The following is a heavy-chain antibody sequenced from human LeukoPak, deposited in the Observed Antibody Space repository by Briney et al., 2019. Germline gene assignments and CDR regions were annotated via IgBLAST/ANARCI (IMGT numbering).Heavy chain of an antibody. CDR2: IRYDGSIK. CDR3: AKPVQRGVYNWNYLGWFDP. Sequence: GGSLRLSCAASGFTFSSYGLHWVRQAPGKGLEWVAFIRYDGSIKHYADSVKGRFTISRDNSKNTLYLQMHSLRAEDTAVYYCAKPVQRGVYNWNYLGWFDPWGLATLVTVSS. J-gene: IGHJ5*02. CDR1: GFTFSSYG. D-gene: IGHD1-7*01. V-gene: IGHV3-30*02.